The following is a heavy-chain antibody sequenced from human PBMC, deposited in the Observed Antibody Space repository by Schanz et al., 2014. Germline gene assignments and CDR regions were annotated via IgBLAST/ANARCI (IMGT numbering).Heavy chain of an antibody. Sequence: EVQLVESGGGLVQPGGSLRLCCVASGFTFSRYWMTWVRQAPGKGLEWVANIKQDGSAKNYVDSVKGRFTISRDNAKNSLYLQMSSLRAEDTAVYYCARGSGTFDSWGQGTLVTVSS. V-gene: IGHV3-7*03. J-gene: IGHJ4*02. CDR1: GFTFSRYW. CDR3: ARGSGTFDS. CDR2: IKQDGSAK. D-gene: IGHD3-3*01.